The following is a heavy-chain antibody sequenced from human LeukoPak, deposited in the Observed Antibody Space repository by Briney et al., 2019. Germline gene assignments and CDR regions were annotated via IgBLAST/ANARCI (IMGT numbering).Heavy chain of an antibody. D-gene: IGHD3-3*02. V-gene: IGHV3-53*01. J-gene: IGHJ4*02. CDR3: ARKSFSNTFD. Sequence: GGSLRLSCAASGFTFSSYAMGWVRQAPGKGLEWVSVIYSGGRTYYADSVKGRFTISTDNSKNTLYLQMNSLRAEDTAVYYCARKSFSNTFDWGQGTLVTVSS. CDR2: IYSGGRT. CDR1: GFTFSSYA.